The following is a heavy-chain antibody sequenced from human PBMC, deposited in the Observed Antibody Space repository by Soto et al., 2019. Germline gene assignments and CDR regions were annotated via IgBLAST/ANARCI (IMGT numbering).Heavy chain of an antibody. V-gene: IGHV1-58*01. CDR1: GFTFTSSA. Sequence: SVKVSCKASGFTFTSSAVQWVRQARGQRLEWIGWIVVGSGNTNYAQKFQERVTITRDMSTSTAYMELSSLRSEDTAVYYCAADVAAAGDWFDPWGQGTLVTVSS. CDR2: IVVGSGNT. CDR3: AADVAAAGDWFDP. J-gene: IGHJ5*02. D-gene: IGHD6-13*01.